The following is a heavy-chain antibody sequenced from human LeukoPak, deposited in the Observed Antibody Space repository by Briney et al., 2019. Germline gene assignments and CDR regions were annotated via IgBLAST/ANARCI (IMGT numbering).Heavy chain of an antibody. D-gene: IGHD3-10*01. CDR2: IYYSGST. V-gene: IGHV4-39*01. CDR1: GGSISSSSYY. CDR3: ARARDYYGSGSYYSTPNYGMDV. J-gene: IGHJ6*02. Sequence: SETLSLTCTVSGGSISSSSYYWGWIRQPPGKGLEWIGSIYYSGSTYYNPSPKSRVTISVDTSKNQFSLKLSSVTAADTAVYYCARARDYYGSGSYYSTPNYGMDVWGQGTTVTVSS.